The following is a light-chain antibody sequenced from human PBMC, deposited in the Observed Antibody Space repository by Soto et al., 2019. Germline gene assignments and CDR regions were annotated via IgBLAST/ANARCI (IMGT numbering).Light chain of an antibody. CDR1: QSVRDNY. V-gene: IGKV3-20*01. Sequence: EIVLTQSPGTVSLSPGERATLSCRASQSVRDNYLAWYQQKPGQAPSLLIFDTSRRATGIPDRFTGSGSGTDFALIISRVEPQDIAVYFCQQYGSSTGTFGQGTKVDIX. CDR2: DTS. CDR3: QQYGSSTGT. J-gene: IGKJ1*01.